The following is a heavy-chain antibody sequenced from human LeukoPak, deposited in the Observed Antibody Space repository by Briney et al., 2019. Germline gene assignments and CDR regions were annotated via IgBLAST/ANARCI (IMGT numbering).Heavy chain of an antibody. J-gene: IGHJ5*02. CDR3: VRDRTLGVRDGFILA. D-gene: IGHD5-24*01. CDR2: ISGSSSAI. Sequence: PGGSLRLSCAASGFTFSAYNMIWVRQAPGKGLECLSYISGSSSAIYYADSVQGRFTISRDNAKNSLSLQMSSLRVEDTAVYYCVRDRTLGVRDGFILAWGQGTLVTVSS. CDR1: GFTFSAYN. V-gene: IGHV3-48*01.